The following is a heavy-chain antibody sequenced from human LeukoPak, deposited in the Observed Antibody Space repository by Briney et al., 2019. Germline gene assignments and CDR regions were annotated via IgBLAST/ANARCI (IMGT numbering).Heavy chain of an antibody. Sequence: ASVKVSCKASGYTFTSYGISWVRQAPGQGLEWMGWISAYNGNTNYAQKLQGRVTITTDTSTSTAYIELRSLRSDDTAVYYCARDYDILTGYYHRPRFDYWGQGTLVTVSS. CDR1: GYTFTSYG. V-gene: IGHV1-18*01. J-gene: IGHJ4*02. D-gene: IGHD3-9*01. CDR3: ARDYDILTGYYHRPRFDY. CDR2: ISAYNGNT.